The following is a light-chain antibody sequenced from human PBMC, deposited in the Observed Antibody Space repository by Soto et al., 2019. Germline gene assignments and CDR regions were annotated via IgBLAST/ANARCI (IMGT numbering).Light chain of an antibody. Sequence: QSALTQPASVSGSPGQSITISCTGTSSDIGGYNYVSWYQQHPGKAPKLMIYDVSYRPSGVSNRFSGSKSGNTASLTISGLQAEDEADYFCSSYTGSSTLVVFGGGTKLTLL. CDR2: DVS. CDR1: SSDIGGYNY. J-gene: IGLJ2*01. V-gene: IGLV2-14*01. CDR3: SSYTGSSTLVV.